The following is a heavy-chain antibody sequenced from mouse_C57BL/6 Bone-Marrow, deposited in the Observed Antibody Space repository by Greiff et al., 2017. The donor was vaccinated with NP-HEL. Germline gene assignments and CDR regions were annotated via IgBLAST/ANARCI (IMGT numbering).Heavy chain of an antibody. J-gene: IGHJ3*01. CDR1: GFTFSDYG. CDR2: ISSGSSTI. Sequence: EVQGVESGGGLVKPGGSLKLSCAASGFTFSDYGMHWVRQAPEKGLEWVAYISSGSSTIYYADTVKGRFTISRDNAKNTLFLQMTSLRSEDTAMYYGARHVYYYGSSYPFAYWGQGTLVTVSA. CDR3: ARHVYYYGSSYPFAY. V-gene: IGHV5-17*01. D-gene: IGHD1-1*01.